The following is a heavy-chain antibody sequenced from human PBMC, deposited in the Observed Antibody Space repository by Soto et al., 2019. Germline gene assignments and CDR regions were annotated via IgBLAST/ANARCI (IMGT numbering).Heavy chain of an antibody. CDR1: GGTFSSYA. Sequence: GASVKVSCKASGGTFSSYAISWVRQAPGQGLEWMGGIIPIFGTANYAQKFQGRVTITADESTSTAYMELSSLRSKDTAVYYCARGIAAAGNWFDPWGQGTLVTVSS. D-gene: IGHD6-13*01. V-gene: IGHV1-69*13. CDR3: ARGIAAAGNWFDP. CDR2: IIPIFGTA. J-gene: IGHJ5*02.